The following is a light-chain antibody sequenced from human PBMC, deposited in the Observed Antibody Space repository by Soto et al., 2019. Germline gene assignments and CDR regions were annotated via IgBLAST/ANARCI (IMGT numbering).Light chain of an antibody. CDR1: QSIASY. CDR2: DAS. V-gene: IGKV1-39*01. J-gene: IGKJ1*01. CDR3: HETYSSPPT. Sequence: DSEMTQSQSSLSASVGDRVTITCRARQSIASYLNWYQHKPGKATKLLIYDASSLQRGVPSTFRGSGSRTDITLTINSLQPEDLATYYSHETYSSPPTFGQGTRVAIK.